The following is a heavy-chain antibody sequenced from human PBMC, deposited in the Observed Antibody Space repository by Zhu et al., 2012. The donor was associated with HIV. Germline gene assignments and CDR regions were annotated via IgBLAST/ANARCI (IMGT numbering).Heavy chain of an antibody. CDR1: GFTFSSYA. J-gene: IGHJ3*02. CDR2: ISGSGGST. V-gene: IGHV3-23*01. Sequence: EVQLLESGGGLVQPGGSLRLSCAASGFTFSSYAMSWVRQAPGKGLEWVSAISGSGGSTYYADSVKGRFTISRDNSKNTLYLQMNSLRAEDTAVYYCAKDRLRLGELSLYDAFDIWGQGTMVTVSS. CDR3: AKDRLRLGELSLYDAFDI. D-gene: IGHD3-16*02.